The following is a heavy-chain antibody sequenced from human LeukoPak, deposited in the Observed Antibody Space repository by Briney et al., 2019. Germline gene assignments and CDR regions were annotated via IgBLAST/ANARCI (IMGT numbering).Heavy chain of an antibody. CDR2: ISSSSRYI. CDR3: ARDLSVGSKPDLGFGY. CDR1: GFTFSSYN. V-gene: IGHV3-21*01. J-gene: IGHJ4*02. D-gene: IGHD1-26*01. Sequence: GGSLRLSCVASGFTFSSYNMNWVRQAPGKGLEWVSSISSSSRYIYYTDSVKGRFTISRDNAKNSLYLQMNSLRAEDTAVYYCARDLSVGSKPDLGFGYWGQGTLVTVSS.